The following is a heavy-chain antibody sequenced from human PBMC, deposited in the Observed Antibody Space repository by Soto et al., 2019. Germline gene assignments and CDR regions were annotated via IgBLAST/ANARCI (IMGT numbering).Heavy chain of an antibody. Sequence: QVQLQESGPGLVKPSQTLSLTCTVSGGSISSGGYYWSWIRQHPGKGLEWIGYIYYSGSTYYNPSLSSRVTISVDTSKNQFSPKLSSVTAADTAVYYCAASCVGCGGFNYYGMDVWGQGTTVTVSS. CDR2: IYYSGST. CDR1: GGSISSGGYY. V-gene: IGHV4-31*03. D-gene: IGHD2-21*01. CDR3: AASCVGCGGFNYYGMDV. J-gene: IGHJ6*02.